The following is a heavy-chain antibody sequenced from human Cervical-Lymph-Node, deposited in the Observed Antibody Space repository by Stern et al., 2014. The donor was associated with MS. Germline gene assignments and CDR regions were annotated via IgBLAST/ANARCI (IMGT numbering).Heavy chain of an antibody. Sequence: QVQLVQSGAEVKKPGSSVTVSCKASGGTFSSYAFTWVRHSPGQGLAWLGGLIPISAKSNHSRKFKGNFHLIADDSTSTAYMELSSRRSEDAAVYYCASSFTAGDNPMHFYGMDVWGQGTTVTVSS. J-gene: IGHJ6*02. CDR2: LIPISAKS. V-gene: IGHV1-69*01. CDR3: ASSFTAGDNPMHFYGMDV. D-gene: IGHD1-14*01. CDR1: GGTFSSYA.